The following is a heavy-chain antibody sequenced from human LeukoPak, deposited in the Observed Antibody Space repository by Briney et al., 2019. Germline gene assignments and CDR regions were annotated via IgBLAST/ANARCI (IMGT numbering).Heavy chain of an antibody. D-gene: IGHD5-18*01. V-gene: IGHV4-39*01. CDR2: IYYSGST. J-gene: IGHJ3*02. Sequence: SETLSLTCTVSGGSISSSSYYWGWIRQPPGKGLEWIGSIYYSGSTYYNPSLKSRVTISVDTSKNQFSLKLSSVTAADTAVYYCARLNVDTAMPGGAFDIWGQGTMVTVSS. CDR3: ARLNVDTAMPGGAFDI. CDR1: GGSISSSSYY.